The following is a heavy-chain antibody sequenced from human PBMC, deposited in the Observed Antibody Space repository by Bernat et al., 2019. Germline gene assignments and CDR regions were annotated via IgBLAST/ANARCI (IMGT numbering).Heavy chain of an antibody. CDR3: ARDCGGGSCYIDY. V-gene: IGHV3-33*01. CDR2: IWYDGSNK. D-gene: IGHD2-15*01. CDR1: GFTFSSYG. J-gene: IGHJ4*02. Sequence: QVQLVESGGGVVQPGRSLRLSCAASGFTFSSYGMHWVRQAPGKGLEWVAVIWYDGSNKYYADSVKGRFTISRDNSKNTLYLQMNSLRAEDTAVYYCARDCGGGSCYIDYWGQGTLVTVSS.